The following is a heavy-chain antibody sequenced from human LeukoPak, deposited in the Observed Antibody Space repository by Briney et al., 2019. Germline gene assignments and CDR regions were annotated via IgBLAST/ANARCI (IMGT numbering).Heavy chain of an antibody. J-gene: IGHJ4*02. D-gene: IGHD1-1*01. CDR3: ARDRNWNYDY. CDR2: INPNSGGT. Sequence: ASVKVSCKASGYTFTSYDINWVRQATGQGLEWMGRINPNSGGTNYAQKFQGRVTMTRDTSISTAYMELSRLRSDDTAVYYCARDRNWNYDYWGQGTLVTVSS. V-gene: IGHV1-2*06. CDR1: GYTFTSYD.